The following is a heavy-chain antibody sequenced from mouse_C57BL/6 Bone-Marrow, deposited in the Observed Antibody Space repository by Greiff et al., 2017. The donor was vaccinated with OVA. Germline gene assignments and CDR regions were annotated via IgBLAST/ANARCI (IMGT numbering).Heavy chain of an antibody. V-gene: IGHV1-81*01. J-gene: IGHJ2*01. CDR2: IYPRSGNT. Sequence: VQLQQSGAELARPGASVKLSCKASGYTFTSYGISWVKQRTGQGLEWIGEIYPRSGNTYYNEKFKGKATLNADKSSSTADMELRSLTSEDSAVYFCARSPLLCLDYWGQGTTLTVSS. D-gene: IGHD2-1*01. CDR1: GYTFTSYG. CDR3: ARSPLLCLDY.